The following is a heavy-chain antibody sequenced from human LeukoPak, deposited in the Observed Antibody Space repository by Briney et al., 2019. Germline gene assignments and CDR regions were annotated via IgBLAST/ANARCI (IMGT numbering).Heavy chain of an antibody. CDR3: ARDWGIQSWLTYYFDY. CDR1: GGSISSGGYY. J-gene: IGHJ4*02. Sequence: TLSLTCTVSGGSISSGGYYWSWIRQPPGKGLEWIGYIYHSGSTYYNPSLKSRVTISVDRSKNQFSLKLSSVTAADTAVYYCARDWGIQSWLTYYFDYWGQGTLVTVSP. V-gene: IGHV4-30-2*01. D-gene: IGHD6-13*01. CDR2: IYHSGST.